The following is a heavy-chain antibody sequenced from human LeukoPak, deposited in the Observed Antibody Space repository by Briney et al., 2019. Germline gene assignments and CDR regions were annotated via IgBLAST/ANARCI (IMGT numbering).Heavy chain of an antibody. J-gene: IGHJ4*02. CDR3: ARDGSESSGYYYAL. V-gene: IGHV3-21*01. Sequence: GGSLRLSCAASGFTFSNDNMNWVRQAPGKGLEWVSSISSSSSYIYYADSVKGRFTISRDNAKNSLYLQMNSLRAEDTAVYYCARDGSESSGYYYALWGQGTLVTVSS. CDR2: ISSSSSYI. CDR1: GFTFSNDN. D-gene: IGHD3-22*01.